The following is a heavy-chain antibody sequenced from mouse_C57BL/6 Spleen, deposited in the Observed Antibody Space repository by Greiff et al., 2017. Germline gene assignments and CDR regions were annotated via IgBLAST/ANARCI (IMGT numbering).Heavy chain of an antibody. D-gene: IGHD1-1*01. V-gene: IGHV1-80*01. CDR1: GYAFRSYW. J-gene: IGHJ3*01. CDR3: ARTGSSSFAY. Sequence: QVQLKQSGAELVKPGASVKISCKASGYAFRSYWMNWVKQRPGQGLEWIGQIYPGDGDTTYNGKFKGKATLTADKSSSTAYMQLSSLTSEDSAVYFCARTGSSSFAYWGQGTLVTVSA. CDR2: IYPGDGDT.